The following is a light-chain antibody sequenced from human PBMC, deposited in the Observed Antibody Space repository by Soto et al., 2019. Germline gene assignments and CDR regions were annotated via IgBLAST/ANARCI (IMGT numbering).Light chain of an antibody. V-gene: IGLV1-44*01. CDR2: SNN. CDR1: SSNIGSNP. J-gene: IGLJ2*01. Sequence: QPVLTQPPSASGTPGQRVTISCSGSSSNIGSNPVHWYQQLPGTAPKLLIYSNNQRPSGVPDRFFGSKSGTSASLAISGLQSEDEADYYCAAWDDSLKRVFGGGTKLTVL. CDR3: AAWDDSLKRV.